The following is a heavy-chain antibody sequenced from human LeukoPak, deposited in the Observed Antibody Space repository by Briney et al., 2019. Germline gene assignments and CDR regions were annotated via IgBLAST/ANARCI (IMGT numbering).Heavy chain of an antibody. J-gene: IGHJ4*02. Sequence: GGSLRLSCAASGLTFSSNAMTWVRQAPGKGLEWVSSISGSDGRTYYADSVKGRFTVSRDNSKNTLYLQMNSLRAEDTAVYYCARVRSGSPSWGQGTLVTVSS. D-gene: IGHD1-26*01. CDR1: GLTFSSNA. CDR3: ARVRSGSPS. CDR2: ISGSDGRT. V-gene: IGHV3-23*01.